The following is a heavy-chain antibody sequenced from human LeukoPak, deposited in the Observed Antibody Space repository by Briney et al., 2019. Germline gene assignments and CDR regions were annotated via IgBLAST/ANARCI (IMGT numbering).Heavy chain of an antibody. CDR2: IKQDGSEK. V-gene: IGHV3-7*01. Sequence: PGGSLRLSCAASGFTFSSYWMSWVRQAPGKGLEWVANIKQDGSEKYYVDSVKGRFTISRDNAKNSLYLQMNSLRAEDTAVYYCARGYSYDKYYYYYYGIDVWGQGTTVTVSS. CDR1: GFTFSSYW. CDR3: ARGYSYDKYYYYYYGIDV. J-gene: IGHJ6*02. D-gene: IGHD5-18*01.